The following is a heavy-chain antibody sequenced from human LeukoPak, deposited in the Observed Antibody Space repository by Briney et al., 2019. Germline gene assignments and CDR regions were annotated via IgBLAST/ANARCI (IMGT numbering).Heavy chain of an antibody. CDR2: IYPGDSDT. Sequence: GQPLQISSQASGFSFTNYWTGWARPIPGKGLEWMGIIYPGDSDTRYSPSFQGQVTISADKSSSTAYLQWRSLKAWDTAMYYCAGHSFDTVDAFDVWGQGTIVIVSA. V-gene: IGHV5-51*01. D-gene: IGHD2-2*02. J-gene: IGHJ3*01. CDR3: AGHSFDTVDAFDV. CDR1: GFSFTNYW.